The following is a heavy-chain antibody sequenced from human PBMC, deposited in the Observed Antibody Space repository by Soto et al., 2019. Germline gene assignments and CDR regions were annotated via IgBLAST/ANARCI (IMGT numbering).Heavy chain of an antibody. CDR2: IFYSGST. D-gene: IGHD2-21*01. V-gene: IGHV4-39*01. CDR1: GGSISSSIYY. J-gene: IGHJ4*02. Sequence: SETPSLTCTVSGGSISSSIYYGGWIRQPPGKGLEWIGSIFYSGSTYYHPSLKSRVTISVDTSKNQFSLKLYSATAADSAIYYCARQVVISSSPIYYFDSWSQG. CDR3: ARQVVISSSPIYYFDS.